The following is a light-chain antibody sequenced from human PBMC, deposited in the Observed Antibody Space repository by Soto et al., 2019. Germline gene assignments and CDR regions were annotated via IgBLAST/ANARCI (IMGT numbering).Light chain of an antibody. V-gene: IGKV1-33*01. CDR1: QDIANY. J-gene: IGKJ3*01. CDR2: DAS. Sequence: IQLTQSPSFLSASVGDRVTITCRASQDIANYLAWYQQKPGKAPKFLIYDASNLETGVPSRFSGSGSGTDFTFTISSLQPEDIATYYCQQYDNLPLTFGPGTKVDIK. CDR3: QQYDNLPLT.